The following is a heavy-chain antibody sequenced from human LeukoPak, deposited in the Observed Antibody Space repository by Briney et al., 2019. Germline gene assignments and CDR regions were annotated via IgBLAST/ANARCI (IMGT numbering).Heavy chain of an antibody. Sequence: SETLSLTCTVSGGSISSTFYYWGWIRQPPGKGLEWIGSINYSGSTYYNPSLKSRVTISVDTSKNQFSLKLSSVTAADTAVYYCARGRIAGSSDYWGQGTLVTVSS. J-gene: IGHJ4*02. CDR1: GGSISSTFYY. CDR3: ARGRIAGSSDY. CDR2: INYSGST. D-gene: IGHD3-10*01. V-gene: IGHV4-39*07.